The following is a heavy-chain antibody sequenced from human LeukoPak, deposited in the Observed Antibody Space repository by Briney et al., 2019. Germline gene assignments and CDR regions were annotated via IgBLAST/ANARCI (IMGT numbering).Heavy chain of an antibody. D-gene: IGHD2-2*01. Sequence: GASVKVSCKASGYTFTSYGISWVRQAPGQGLEWMGWISAYNGDTNYAQNLQGRVTMTTDTSTSTAYMELRSLRSDDTAVYYCARELHPLGYCSSTSCYSGSGYYYYGMDVWGQGTTVTVSS. V-gene: IGHV1-18*01. CDR3: ARELHPLGYCSSTSCYSGSGYYYYGMDV. CDR2: ISAYNGDT. CDR1: GYTFTSYG. J-gene: IGHJ6*02.